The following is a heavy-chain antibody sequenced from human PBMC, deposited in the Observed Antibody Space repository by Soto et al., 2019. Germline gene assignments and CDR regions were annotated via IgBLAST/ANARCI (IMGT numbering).Heavy chain of an antibody. CDR3: ARLGRGPDGDYSYYYYMDV. J-gene: IGHJ6*03. CDR2: ISYSGST. D-gene: IGHD4-17*01. CDR1: GVSISSYH. Sequence: SETLSLTCTVSGVSISSYHWSWIRQPPGKGLEWIGYISYSGSTNYNPSLKSRVTISVDTPKNQFSLKLSSVTAADTAMYYCARLGRGPDGDYSYYYYMDVWGKGTTVTVSS. V-gene: IGHV4-59*08.